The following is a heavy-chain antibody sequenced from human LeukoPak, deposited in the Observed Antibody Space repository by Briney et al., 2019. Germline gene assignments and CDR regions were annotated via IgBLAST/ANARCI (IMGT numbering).Heavy chain of an antibody. Sequence: PGGSLRLSCAASGFTFRNAWMSWVRQAAGTGLEWVGRIKRKTDGGTTDYAAPVKGRFTISRDDSKTTLYLQMNSLKTEDTAVYYCTTIGARISAAAGTLLDYYYYMDVWGKGTTVTVSS. CDR1: GFTFRNAW. V-gene: IGHV3-15*01. CDR2: IKRKTDGGTT. CDR3: TTIGARISAAAGTLLDYYYYMDV. J-gene: IGHJ6*03. D-gene: IGHD6-13*01.